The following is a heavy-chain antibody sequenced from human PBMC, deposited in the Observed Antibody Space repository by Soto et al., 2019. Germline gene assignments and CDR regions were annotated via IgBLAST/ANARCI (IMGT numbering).Heavy chain of an antibody. CDR1: GFTFSSYA. CDR3: ARQYSCSWTGWDY. J-gene: IGHJ4*02. V-gene: IGHV3-23*01. D-gene: IGHD6-13*01. CDR2: ISGSGGST. Sequence: EVQLLESGGGLVQPGGSLRLSCAASGFTFSSYAMSWVRQAPGKGLEWVSVISGSGGSTYYADSVKGRFTISRDNSKNTLYLQMNSLRAEDTAVYYCARQYSCSWTGWDYWGQGTLVTVSS.